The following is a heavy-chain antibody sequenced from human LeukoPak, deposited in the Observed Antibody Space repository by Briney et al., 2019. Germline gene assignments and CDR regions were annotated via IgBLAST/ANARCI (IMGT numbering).Heavy chain of an antibody. J-gene: IGHJ4*02. V-gene: IGHV3-21*01. Sequence: PSETLSLTCTVSGGSISSSSYYWGWIRQPPGKGLEWVSSISSSSSYIYYADSVKGRFTISRDNAKNSLYLQMNSLRAEDTAVYYCARGGDTAAAGTAVDYWGQGTLVTVSS. D-gene: IGHD6-13*01. CDR3: ARGGDTAAAGTAVDY. CDR1: GGSISSSS. CDR2: ISSSSSYI.